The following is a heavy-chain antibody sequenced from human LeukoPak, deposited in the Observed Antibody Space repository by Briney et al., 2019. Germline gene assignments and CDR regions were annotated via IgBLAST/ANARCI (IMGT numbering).Heavy chain of an antibody. Sequence: PGGSLKLSCAASGFTFSSYAMSWVRQAPGKGLEWVSVIYSGGSTYYADSVKGRFTISRDNSKNTLYLQMNSLRAEDTAVYYCARDREYSSGWYSGYYGMDVWGQGTTVTVSS. D-gene: IGHD6-19*01. CDR2: IYSGGST. J-gene: IGHJ6*02. CDR1: GFTFSSYA. CDR3: ARDREYSSGWYSGYYGMDV. V-gene: IGHV3-66*01.